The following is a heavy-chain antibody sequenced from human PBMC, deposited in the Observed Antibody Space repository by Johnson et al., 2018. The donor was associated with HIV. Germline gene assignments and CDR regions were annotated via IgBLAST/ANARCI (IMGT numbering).Heavy chain of an antibody. V-gene: IGHV3-33*06. D-gene: IGHD2-21*01. CDR1: GLTFSSYG. Sequence: QVQLVESGGGVVQPGRSLRLSCAASGLTFSSYGMHWVRQAPGTGLAWVAVIWYDGSNKYYADPVKGRFTISRDNSKNTLYLQMNSLRAEDTAVYYYAKGLHIVVEGDAFDIWGQGTMVTVSS. CDR3: AKGLHIVVEGDAFDI. J-gene: IGHJ3*02. CDR2: IWYDGSNK.